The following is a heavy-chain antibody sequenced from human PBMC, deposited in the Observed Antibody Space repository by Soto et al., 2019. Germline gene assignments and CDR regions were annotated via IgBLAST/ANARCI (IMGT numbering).Heavy chain of an antibody. D-gene: IGHD3-10*01. Sequence: QVQLVESGGGVVQPGRSLSLSCEAPAFTSSSYARHWVRQPPGKGLEWVAVISYDGSNKYYADSVKGRFTISRDNSKNTLYLQMNSLRAEDTAVYYCARDYGGNFDYWGQGTLVTVSS. V-gene: IGHV3-30-3*01. CDR2: ISYDGSNK. J-gene: IGHJ4*02. CDR3: ARDYGGNFDY. CDR1: AFTSSSYA.